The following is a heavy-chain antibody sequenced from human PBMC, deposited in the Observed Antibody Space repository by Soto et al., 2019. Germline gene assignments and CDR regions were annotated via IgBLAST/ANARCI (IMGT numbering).Heavy chain of an antibody. J-gene: IGHJ5*02. D-gene: IGHD3-3*01. CDR3: ARDPYYDFWSGSNWFDP. Sequence: ASVKVSCKASGYTFTNYATHWVRQAPGQRLEWMGWINAGNGDTKYSQNFQGRVTITRDTSASTAYMELSSLRSEDTAVYYCARDPYYDFWSGSNWFDPWGQGTLVTVSS. V-gene: IGHV1-3*01. CDR2: INAGNGDT. CDR1: GYTFTNYA.